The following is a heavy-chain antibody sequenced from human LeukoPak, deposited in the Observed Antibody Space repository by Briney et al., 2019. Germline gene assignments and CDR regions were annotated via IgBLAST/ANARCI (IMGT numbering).Heavy chain of an antibody. CDR2: TNSDDSST. V-gene: IGHV3-74*01. CDR3: ARGLRKVDGMDV. D-gene: IGHD3-16*01. Sequence: GGSLRLSCAASGFTFSSYWMHWVRQAPGKGLVWVSHTNSDDSSTNYADSVKGQFTISRDNVKNTVYLQMNSLRGEDTAVYYCARGLRKVDGMDVWGQGTTVTVSS. J-gene: IGHJ6*02. CDR1: GFTFSSYW.